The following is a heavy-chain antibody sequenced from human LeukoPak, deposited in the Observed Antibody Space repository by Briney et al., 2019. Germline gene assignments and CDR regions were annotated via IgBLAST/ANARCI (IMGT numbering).Heavy chain of an antibody. V-gene: IGHV3-30*18. CDR3: AKDSGYSDY. CDR1: GFTFSSYC. Sequence: PGGSLRLSCAASGFTFSSYCMHWVRQAPGKGLEWVAVISYDGSNKYYADSVKGRFTISRDNSKNTLYLQMNSLRAEDTAVYYCAKDSGYSDYWGQGTLVTVSS. J-gene: IGHJ4*02. D-gene: IGHD3-22*01. CDR2: ISYDGSNK.